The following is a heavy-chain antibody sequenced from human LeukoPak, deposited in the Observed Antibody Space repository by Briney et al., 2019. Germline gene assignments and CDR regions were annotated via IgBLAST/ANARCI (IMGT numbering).Heavy chain of an antibody. J-gene: IGHJ5*02. CDR1: GGSFSGYY. V-gene: IGHV4-34*01. CDR3: ARAEYYYYGSGSYNWFDP. Sequence: PSETLSLTCAVYGGSFSGYYWSWIRQPPGKGLEWIGEINHSGSTNYNPSLKSRVTISVDTSKNQFSLKLSSVTAADTAVYYCARAEYYYYGSGSYNWFDPWGQGTLVTVSS. CDR2: INHSGST. D-gene: IGHD3-10*01.